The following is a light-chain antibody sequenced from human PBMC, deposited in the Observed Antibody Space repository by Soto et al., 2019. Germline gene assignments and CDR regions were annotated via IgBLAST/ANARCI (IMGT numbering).Light chain of an antibody. J-gene: IGKJ5*01. CDR3: MQSIQPPIT. CDR1: PSLLHSHGYHY. V-gene: IGKV2D-29*02. CDR2: EVS. Sequence: DIVMTQSPLSLSVPPGEPASFSCRSSPSLLHSHGYHYLDWYMQKRGQSPQLXIYEVSNRFSGVPDRFSGSGSGTDFTLKISRVEAEDVGVYYCMQSIQPPITFGQGTRLEIK.